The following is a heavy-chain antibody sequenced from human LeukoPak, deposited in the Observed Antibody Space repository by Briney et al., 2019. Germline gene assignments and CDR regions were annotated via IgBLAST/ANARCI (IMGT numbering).Heavy chain of an antibody. CDR3: ARGPPNWGYDY. Sequence: ASVKVSCKASGYTLTSYDFNWVRQATGQRPEWMGWMSPNSGDTGYAQKFQDRVTMTRNTSISTAYMELSSLRSDDTAVYYCARGPPNWGYDYWGPGTLVTVSS. V-gene: IGHV1-8*01. J-gene: IGHJ4*02. D-gene: IGHD7-27*01. CDR1: GYTLTSYD. CDR2: MSPNSGDT.